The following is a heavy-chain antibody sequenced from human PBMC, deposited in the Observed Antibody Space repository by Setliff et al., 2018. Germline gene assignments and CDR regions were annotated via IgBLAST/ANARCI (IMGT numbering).Heavy chain of an antibody. D-gene: IGHD1-26*01. CDR2: IDYTGNT. CDR1: GGSMSNYF. Sequence: SETLSLTCSVAGGSMSNYFWSWVRRPPGKGLEWIGSIDYTGNTWHNPSLKSRVTISVDTSKNQFSLNLSSVTAADTAVYYCAALGGGSYRFWGQGTLVTVSS. CDR3: AALGGGSYRF. V-gene: IGHV4-59*05. J-gene: IGHJ4*02.